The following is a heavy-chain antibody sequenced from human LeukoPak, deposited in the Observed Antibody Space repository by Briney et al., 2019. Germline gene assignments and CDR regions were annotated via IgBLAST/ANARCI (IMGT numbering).Heavy chain of an antibody. V-gene: IGHV4-59*01. J-gene: IGHJ5*02. CDR1: GGSISSYY. CDR3: ARVEVGGWFDP. CDR2: IYYSGST. D-gene: IGHD2-2*01. Sequence: PSETLSLTCTVSGGSISSYYWSWIRQPPGKGLEWIGYIYYSGSTNYNPSLKSRVTISVDTPKNQFSLKLSSVTAADTAVYYCARVEVGGWFDPWGQGTLVTVSS.